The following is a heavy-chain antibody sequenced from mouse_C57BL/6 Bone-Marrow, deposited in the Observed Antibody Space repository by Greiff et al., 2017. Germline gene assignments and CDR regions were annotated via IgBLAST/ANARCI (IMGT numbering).Heavy chain of an antibody. CDR1: GFSLTSYG. CDR3: AKVPYYYGSSLAY. D-gene: IGHD1-1*01. Sequence: VKLMESGPGLVQPSQSLSITCTVSGFSLTSYGVHWVRQSPGKGLEWLGVIWRGGSTDYNAAFMSRLSITKDNSKSQVFFKMHSLQADDTARYYCAKVPYYYGSSLAYWGQGTLVTVSA. V-gene: IGHV2-5*01. J-gene: IGHJ3*01. CDR2: IWRGGST.